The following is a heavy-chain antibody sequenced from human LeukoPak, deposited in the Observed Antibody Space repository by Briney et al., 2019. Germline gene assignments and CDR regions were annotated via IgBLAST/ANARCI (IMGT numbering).Heavy chain of an antibody. CDR1: GGSISSGGYY. V-gene: IGHV4-31*03. D-gene: IGHD3-9*01. CDR3: ARGLTLTGYGNWFDA. J-gene: IGHJ5*02. CDR2: ISYSGTT. Sequence: PSETLSLTCSVSGGSISSGGYYWSWIRQRPGKGLEWIGYISYSGTTYYNPSLKSRVILSLDTSKSQFSLNLSSVTAADTAVYYCARGLTLTGYGNWFDAWGQGTLVTVSS.